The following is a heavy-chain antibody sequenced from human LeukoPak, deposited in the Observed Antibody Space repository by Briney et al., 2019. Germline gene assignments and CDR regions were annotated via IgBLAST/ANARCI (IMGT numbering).Heavy chain of an antibody. J-gene: IGHJ4*02. CDR3: AREKDYDSSGYPQGLSY. V-gene: IGHV1-18*01. D-gene: IGHD3-22*01. CDR2: ISAYNGNT. Sequence: GAPVKVSCKASGYTFTSYAMHWVRQAPGQGLEWMGWISAYNGNTNYAQKLQGRVTMTTDTSTSTAYMELRSLRSDDTAVYYCAREKDYDSSGYPQGLSYWGQGTLVTVSS. CDR1: GYTFTSYA.